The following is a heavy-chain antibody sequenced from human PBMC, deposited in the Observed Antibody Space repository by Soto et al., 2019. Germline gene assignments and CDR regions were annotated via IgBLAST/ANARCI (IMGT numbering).Heavy chain of an antibody. J-gene: IGHJ6*02. D-gene: IGHD3-10*01. CDR3: VRSNASGRSTYYYYGIDV. V-gene: IGHV4-30-4*01. CDR1: GDSISSIAYY. Sequence: LSLTCSVSGDSISSIAYYWSWIRQPPGKGLEWVGCISSIGSNYYSPSLQTRVTMSVDTSNNQFSLKLSSVTAADTAVYYCVRSNASGRSTYYYYGIDVWGQGTTVTVSS. CDR2: ISSIGSN.